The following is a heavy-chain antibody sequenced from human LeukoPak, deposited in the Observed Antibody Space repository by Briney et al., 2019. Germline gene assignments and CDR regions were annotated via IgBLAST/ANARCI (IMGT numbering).Heavy chain of an antibody. CDR3: AKLATSDTGETY. Sequence: ASVKVSCKASGYTFTINHIHWVRQAPGQGLEWMGVINPSGDSTTYAQNFQGRVTMTRDTSTSAVYMELRSLRSEDTAIYYCAKLATSDTGETYWGQGTLVTVSS. CDR2: INPSGDST. D-gene: IGHD3-16*01. CDR1: GYTFTINH. V-gene: IGHV1-46*01. J-gene: IGHJ4*02.